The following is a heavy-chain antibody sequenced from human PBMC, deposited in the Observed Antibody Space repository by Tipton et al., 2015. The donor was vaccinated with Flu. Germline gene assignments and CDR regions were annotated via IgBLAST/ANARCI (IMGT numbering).Heavy chain of an antibody. CDR3: VRAMHY. J-gene: IGHJ4*02. CDR2: VSGSGGGP. V-gene: IGHV3-21*01. Sequence: SLRLSCAASGFIVSSDYMNWVRQAPGKGLEWVSAVSGSGGGPAYADSVKGRFTISRDNAKDSVYLQMNSLRDEDTAVYYCVRAMHYWGQGALVTVSS. CDR1: GFIVSSDY.